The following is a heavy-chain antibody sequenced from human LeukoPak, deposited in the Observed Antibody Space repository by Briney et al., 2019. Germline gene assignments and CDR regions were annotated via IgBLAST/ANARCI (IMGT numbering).Heavy chain of an antibody. J-gene: IGHJ4*02. V-gene: IGHV1-69*13. D-gene: IGHD3-22*01. CDR3: ARELNDSGYYGY. Sequence: SVKVSCKASGYTFTGYYMHWVRQAPGQGLEWMGGIIPIFGTANYAQKFQGRVTITADESTSTAYMELSSLRSEDTAVYYCARELNDSGYYGYWGQGTLVTVSS. CDR1: GYTFTGYY. CDR2: IIPIFGTA.